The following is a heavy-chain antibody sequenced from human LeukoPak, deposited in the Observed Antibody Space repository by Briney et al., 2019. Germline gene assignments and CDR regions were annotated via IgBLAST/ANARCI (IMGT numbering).Heavy chain of an antibody. Sequence: PSETLSLTCTVSGGSISSGGYYWSWIRQPPGKGLEWIGYIYHSGSTYYNPSLKSRVTISVDRSKNQFSLKLSSVTAADTAVYYCARDSYSSPSGYFDYWGQGTLVTVSS. CDR1: GGSISSGGYY. J-gene: IGHJ4*02. V-gene: IGHV4-30-2*01. D-gene: IGHD6-6*01. CDR3: ARDSYSSPSGYFDY. CDR2: IYHSGST.